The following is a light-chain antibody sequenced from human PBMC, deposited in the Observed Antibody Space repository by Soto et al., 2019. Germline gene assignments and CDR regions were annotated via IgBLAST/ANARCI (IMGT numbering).Light chain of an antibody. Sequence: DIQMTQSPSSLSASVGDRVTITCRASQSIRKYLNWYQQKPGKAPKLLIYDTSSLQSGVPSRFSGSGSGTDFTLTISSLQLEDFATYYCQQTYSTPTFGGGTKLEIK. V-gene: IGKV1-39*01. CDR3: QQTYSTPT. CDR1: QSIRKY. J-gene: IGKJ4*01. CDR2: DTS.